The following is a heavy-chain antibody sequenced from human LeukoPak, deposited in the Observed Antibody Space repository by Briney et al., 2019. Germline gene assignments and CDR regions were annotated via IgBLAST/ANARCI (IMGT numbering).Heavy chain of an antibody. J-gene: IGHJ6*03. CDR3: AKATNYYYMDV. V-gene: IGHV3-30*02. Sequence: PGGSLRLSCVASGFTFRSYGMHWVRQATGKGLEWVAFIRYDETDKYYADSVKGRFTISRDNSKNTLYLQMSSLRAEDTAVYYCAKATNYYYMDVWGKGTTVTVSS. CDR2: IRYDETDK. CDR1: GFTFRSYG.